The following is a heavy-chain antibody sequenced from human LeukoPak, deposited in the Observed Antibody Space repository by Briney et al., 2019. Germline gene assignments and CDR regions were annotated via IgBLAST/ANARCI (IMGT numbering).Heavy chain of an antibody. D-gene: IGHD1-26*01. Sequence: ASVKVSCKVSGYTLTELSMHRVRQAPGKGLEWMGGFDPEDGETIYAQKFQGRVTMTEDTSTDTAYMELSSLRSDDTAVYYCTRETGSYHGNDYWGQGTLVTVSS. CDR3: TRETGSYHGNDY. V-gene: IGHV1-24*01. CDR2: FDPEDGET. CDR1: GYTLTELS. J-gene: IGHJ4*02.